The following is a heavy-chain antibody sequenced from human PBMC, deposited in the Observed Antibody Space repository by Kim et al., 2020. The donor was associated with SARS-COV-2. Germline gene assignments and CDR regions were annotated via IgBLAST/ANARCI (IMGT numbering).Heavy chain of an antibody. CDR3: ARDLLVGATSYGMDV. CDR2: IWYDGSNK. J-gene: IGHJ6*02. D-gene: IGHD1-26*01. Sequence: GGSLRLSCAASGFTFSSYGMHWVRQAPGKGLEWVAVIWYDGSNKYYADSVKGRFTISSDNSKNTLYLQMNSLRAEDTAVYYCARDLLVGATSYGMDVWGQGTTVTVSS. CDR1: GFTFSSYG. V-gene: IGHV3-33*01.